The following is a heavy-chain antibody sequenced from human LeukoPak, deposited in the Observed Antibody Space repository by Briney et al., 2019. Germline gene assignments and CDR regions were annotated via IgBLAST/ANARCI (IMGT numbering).Heavy chain of an antibody. CDR2: INPNSGGT. J-gene: IGHJ6*02. V-gene: IGHV1-2*02. D-gene: IGHD3-10*01. CDR1: GYTFTGYY. Sequence: ASVKVSCKASGYTFTGYYMHWVRQAPGQGLEWMGWINPNSGGTNYAQKFQGRATMTRDTSISTAYMELSRLRSDDTAVYYCARDLWFGELLLFHYYGMDVWGQGTTVTVSS. CDR3: ARDLWFGELLLFHYYGMDV.